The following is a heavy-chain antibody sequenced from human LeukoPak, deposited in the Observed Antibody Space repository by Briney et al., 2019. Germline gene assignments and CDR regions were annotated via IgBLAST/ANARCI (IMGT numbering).Heavy chain of an antibody. V-gene: IGHV1-8*01. CDR3: ARGRRAAAGKEYYFDY. CDR2: MNPNSGNT. CDR1: GYTFTSYD. D-gene: IGHD6-13*01. J-gene: IGHJ4*02. Sequence: ASVKVSCKASGYTFTSYDINWVRQATGQGLEWMGWMNPNSGNTGYAQKFQGRVTMTRNTSISTAYMELSSLRSEDTAVYYCARGRRAAAGKEYYFDYWGQGTLVTVSS.